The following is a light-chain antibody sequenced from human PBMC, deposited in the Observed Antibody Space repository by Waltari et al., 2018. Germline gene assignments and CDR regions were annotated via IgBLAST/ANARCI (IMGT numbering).Light chain of an antibody. Sequence: SSELTQDPAVSVALGQTVRITCQGDSLRSYYASWYQQKPGQAPILVFYGKNSRPSAIPYRLTGSRSGSKASLTITGAQAEDEADYHCNSRDSSGQHLAVVGGGTKLTVL. V-gene: IGLV3-19*01. J-gene: IGLJ3*02. CDR1: SLRSYY. CDR3: NSRDSSGQHLAV. CDR2: GKN.